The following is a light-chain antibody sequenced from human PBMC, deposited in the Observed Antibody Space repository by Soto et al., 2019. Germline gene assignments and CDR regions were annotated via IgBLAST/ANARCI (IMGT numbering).Light chain of an antibody. CDR3: EAWDDSLIGVL. J-gene: IGLJ2*01. CDR2: DSI. Sequence: QSVLTQPPSVSGAPGQRVTISCTGSSSNIGAGYDVHWYQQFPGTAPKLLIYDSINRPSGVPDRFSASKSGTSASLAITGLQAEDEAVYYCEAWDDSLIGVLFGGGTKLTVL. CDR1: SSNIGAGYD. V-gene: IGLV1-40*01.